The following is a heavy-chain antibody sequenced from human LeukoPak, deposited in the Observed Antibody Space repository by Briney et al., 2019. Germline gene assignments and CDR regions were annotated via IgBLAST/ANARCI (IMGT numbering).Heavy chain of an antibody. CDR3: ARDENNSGSYLYDY. D-gene: IGHD1-26*01. Sequence: GGSLRLSCAASGFTVSSNYMSWVRQAPGKGLEWVANIKQDGNEKYYMDSVKGRFTISRDNAKLFLQMNSLRAEDTAVYYCARDENNSGSYLYDYWGQGTLVTVSS. CDR2: IKQDGNEK. V-gene: IGHV3-7*03. CDR1: GFTVSSNY. J-gene: IGHJ4*02.